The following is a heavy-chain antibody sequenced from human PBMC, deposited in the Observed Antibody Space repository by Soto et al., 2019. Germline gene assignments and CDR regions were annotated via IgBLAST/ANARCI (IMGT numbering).Heavy chain of an antibody. D-gene: IGHD1-1*01. CDR1: GFAFGSYW. V-gene: IGHV3-74*01. CDR3: LRDQRHWNEFADQ. Sequence: VQLVESGGGLVQPGGSLRLSCAASGFAFGSYWMHWVRQAPGKGLVWVSRISQDGAIATQADSVKARFTISRDNAKNTLFLQMTSLRADDPAVYYCLRDQRHWNEFADQWGQGTMVTVSS. J-gene: IGHJ4*02. CDR2: ISQDGAIA.